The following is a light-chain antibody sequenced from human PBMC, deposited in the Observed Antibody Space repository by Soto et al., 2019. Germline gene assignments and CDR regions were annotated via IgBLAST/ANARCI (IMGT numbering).Light chain of an antibody. V-gene: IGLV1-44*01. CDR1: SSNIGSYT. J-gene: IGLJ1*01. Sequence: QSVLIQPPSASGTPGQRVTISCSGSSSNIGSYTVNWYQELPVTAPKLLIYSNNQRPSGVPDRFSGSKSGTSASLAISGLQSEDEADYYCAAWDDSLNVYVFGSGTKLTVL. CDR3: AAWDDSLNVYV. CDR2: SNN.